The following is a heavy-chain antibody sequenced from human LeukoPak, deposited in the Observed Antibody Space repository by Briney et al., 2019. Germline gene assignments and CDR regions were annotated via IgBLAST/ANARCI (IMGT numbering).Heavy chain of an antibody. D-gene: IGHD3-10*01. CDR3: ARGLGPYGSGSEDLDY. V-gene: IGHV3-48*03. CDR1: GFTFSSYE. CDR2: ISSSGSTI. J-gene: IGHJ4*02. Sequence: GGSLRLTCAASGFTFSSYEMNWVRQAPGKGLEWVSYISSSGSTIYYADSVKGRFTISRDNAKNSLYLQMNSLRAEDTAVYYCARGLGPYGSGSEDLDYWGQGTLVTVSS.